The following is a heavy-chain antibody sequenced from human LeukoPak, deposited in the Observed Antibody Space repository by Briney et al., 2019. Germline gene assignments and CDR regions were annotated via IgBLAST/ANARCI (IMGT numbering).Heavy chain of an antibody. Sequence: GGSLRLSCAASGFTFSDYYMSWIRQAPGKGLEWVSYISSSSSYTNYADSVKGRFTISRDNAKNSLYLQMNSLRAEDTAVYYCARGQRITMVRGVIPDAFDIWGQGTMVTVS. V-gene: IGHV3-11*06. D-gene: IGHD3-10*01. CDR2: ISSSSSYT. CDR1: GFTFSDYY. J-gene: IGHJ3*02. CDR3: ARGQRITMVRGVIPDAFDI.